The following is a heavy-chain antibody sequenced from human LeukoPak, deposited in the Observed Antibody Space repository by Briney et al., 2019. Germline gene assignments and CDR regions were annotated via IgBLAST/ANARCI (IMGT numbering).Heavy chain of an antibody. D-gene: IGHD6-19*01. CDR1: GGSISSYY. V-gene: IGHV4-4*07. CDR3: ATALYSSGWYYFDY. CDR2: IYTSGST. J-gene: IGHJ4*02. Sequence: PSETLSLTCTVSGGSISSYYWSWIRQPAGKGLEWIGRIYTSGSTNYNASLKSRVTMSVDTSKNQFSLKLSSVTGADTAVYYCATALYSSGWYYFDYWGQGTLVTVSS.